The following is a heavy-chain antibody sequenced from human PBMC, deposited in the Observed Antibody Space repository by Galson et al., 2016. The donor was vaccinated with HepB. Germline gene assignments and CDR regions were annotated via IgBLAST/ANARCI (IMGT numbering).Heavy chain of an antibody. CDR2: ISFAGNKK. CDR3: ARVPTGFNCDNRDSPVLSFDVY. D-gene: IGHD5-24*01. CDR1: GFTLRNYA. V-gene: IGHV3-30*04. Sequence: SLRLSCAASGFTLRNYAMHWVRQAPGQGLEWLAVISFAGNKKFYADLVRGRFTISRDNADNTLYLQMNSLRPDDTALYYCARVPTGFNCDNRDSPVLSFDVYWGQGTLVSVSS. J-gene: IGHJ4*02.